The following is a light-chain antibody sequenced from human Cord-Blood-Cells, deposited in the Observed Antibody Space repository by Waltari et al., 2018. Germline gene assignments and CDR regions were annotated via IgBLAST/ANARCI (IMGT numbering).Light chain of an antibody. J-gene: IGKJ4*01. Sequence: DIQMTQSPSSLSASVGDRVTITCQASQAISNYLNWYQQKPGKAPELLIYDASNLETGVHSRFSGSGSGTDFTFTIRSLQTEDIATYYCQQYDNLPLTFGGGTKVEIK. CDR3: QQYDNLPLT. CDR2: DAS. V-gene: IGKV1-33*01. CDR1: QAISNY.